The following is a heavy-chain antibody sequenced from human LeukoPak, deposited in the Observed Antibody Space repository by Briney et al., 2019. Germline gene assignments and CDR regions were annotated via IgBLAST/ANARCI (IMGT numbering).Heavy chain of an antibody. CDR3: ARDFSYGSGFDY. J-gene: IGHJ4*02. V-gene: IGHV3-64*01. D-gene: IGHD5-18*01. CDR2: ISNGGSI. Sequence: PGGSLRLSCAASVFSLSSYALHWVRQAPGKGLQYVSGISNGGSIDYANSVKGRFTISRDNSKNTLYLQMGSLRPEDMAVYYCARDFSYGSGFDYWGQGILVTVSS. CDR1: VFSLSSYA.